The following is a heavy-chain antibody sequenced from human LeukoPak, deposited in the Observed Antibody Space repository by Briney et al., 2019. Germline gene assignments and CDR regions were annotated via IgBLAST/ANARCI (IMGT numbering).Heavy chain of an antibody. CDR1: GGSFSGYY. V-gene: IGHV4-34*01. D-gene: IGHD3-10*01. Sequence: SETLSLTCAVYGGSFSGYYWSWIRQPPGKGLEWIGEINHSGSTNYNPSLKSRVTILVDTSKNQFSLNLSSVTAADTAVYYCARGLASGRPTPGYWGQGTLVTVSS. J-gene: IGHJ4*02. CDR3: ARGLASGRPTPGY. CDR2: INHSGST.